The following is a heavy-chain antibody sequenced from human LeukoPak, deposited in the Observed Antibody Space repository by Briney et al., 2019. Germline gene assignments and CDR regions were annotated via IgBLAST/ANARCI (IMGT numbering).Heavy chain of an antibody. CDR2: MNPNSGNT. CDR3: ARVSSSPGYYYYYMDV. D-gene: IGHD6-6*01. V-gene: IGHV1-8*01. Sequence: ASVKVSSKASGYTFTSYDINWVRQATGQGLEWMGWMNPNSGNTGYAQKFQGRVTMTRNTSISTAYMELSSLRSEDTAVYYCARVSSSPGYYYYYMDVWGKGTTVTVSS. J-gene: IGHJ6*03. CDR1: GYTFTSYD.